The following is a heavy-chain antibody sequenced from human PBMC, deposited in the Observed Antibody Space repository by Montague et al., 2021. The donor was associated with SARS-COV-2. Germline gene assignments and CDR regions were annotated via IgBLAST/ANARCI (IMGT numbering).Heavy chain of an antibody. D-gene: IGHD3-3*01. V-gene: IGHV4-59*01. CDR1: GGSISSYY. Sequence: SETLSLTCTVSGGSISSYYWSWIRQPPGKGLEWIGYIYYSGSTNXNPSLKSRVTISVDTSKNQFSLKLSSVTAADTAVYYCAGVSRITIFGVVGWFDPWGQGTLVTVSS. CDR3: AGVSRITIFGVVGWFDP. J-gene: IGHJ5*02. CDR2: IYYSGST.